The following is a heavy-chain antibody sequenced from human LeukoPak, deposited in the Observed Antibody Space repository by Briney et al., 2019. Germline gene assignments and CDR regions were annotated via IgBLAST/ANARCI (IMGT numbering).Heavy chain of an antibody. Sequence: PSETLSLTCTVSGGSISSSSYYWGWIRQPPGKGLEWIGSIYYSGSTYYNPSLKSRVTISVDTSKNQFSLKLSSVTAADTAVYYCARRLMTTDYWGQGTLVTVSS. V-gene: IGHV4-39*01. D-gene: IGHD4-11*01. CDR2: IYYSGST. CDR1: GGSISSSSYY. J-gene: IGHJ4*02. CDR3: ARRLMTTDY.